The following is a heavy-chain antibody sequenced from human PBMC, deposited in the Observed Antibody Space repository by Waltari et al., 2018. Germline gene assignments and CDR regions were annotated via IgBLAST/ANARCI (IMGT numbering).Heavy chain of an antibody. D-gene: IGHD6-19*01. Sequence: QVQLQESGPGLVKPSETLSLTCTVSGGSISSYYWSWIRQPPGKGLEWIGYIYYSGSTNYNPSLKSRVTIAVDTSKNQFSLKLSSVTAADTAVYYCARDVAVAGTDYYYYYMDVWGKGTTVTVSS. CDR1: GGSISSYY. CDR3: ARDVAVAGTDYYYYYMDV. J-gene: IGHJ6*03. V-gene: IGHV4-59*01. CDR2: IYYSGST.